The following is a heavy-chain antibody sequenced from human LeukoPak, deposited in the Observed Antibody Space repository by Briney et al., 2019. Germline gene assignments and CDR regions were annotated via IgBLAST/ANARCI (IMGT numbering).Heavy chain of an antibody. CDR1: GDSFTRYY. J-gene: IGHJ4*02. V-gene: IGHV4-59*08. D-gene: IGHD2-15*01. Sequence: SETLSVTCTGSGDSFTRYYWSWIRQPPGQGLEWIGYIYYSGSTNYNPSLKSRVTTSVDTSKNQFSLKLSSVTAADTAVYYCARRIIYFYYWGEGILVTVPS. CDR3: ARRIIYFYY. CDR2: IYYSGST.